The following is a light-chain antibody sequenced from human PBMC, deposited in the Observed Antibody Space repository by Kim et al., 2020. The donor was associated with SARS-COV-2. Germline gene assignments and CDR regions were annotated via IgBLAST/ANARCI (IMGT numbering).Light chain of an antibody. CDR3: LHYDNLPQLT. CDR1: QDISNY. Sequence: SVGDRVTITCQASQDISNYLNWFHQKPGKAPKFLIYDASNLETGVPSRFSGSGSGTDFTFTISSLQPEDIATYYCLHYDNLPQLTFGGGTKVDIK. CDR2: DAS. V-gene: IGKV1-33*01. J-gene: IGKJ4*01.